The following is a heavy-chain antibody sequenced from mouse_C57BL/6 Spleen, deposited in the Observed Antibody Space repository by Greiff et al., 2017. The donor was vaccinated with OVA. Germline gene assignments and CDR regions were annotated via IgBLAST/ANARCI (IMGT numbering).Heavy chain of an antibody. V-gene: IGHV3-6*01. CDR2: ISYDGSN. CDR1: GYSITSGYY. D-gene: IGHD1-1*01. Sequence: VQLKESGPGLVKPSQSLSLTCSVTGYSITSGYYWNWIRQFPGNKLEWMGYISYDGSNNYNPSLKNRISITRDTSKNQFFLKLNSVTTEDTATYYCARYGLLQGWFAYWGQGTLVTVSA. CDR3: ARYGLLQGWFAY. J-gene: IGHJ3*01.